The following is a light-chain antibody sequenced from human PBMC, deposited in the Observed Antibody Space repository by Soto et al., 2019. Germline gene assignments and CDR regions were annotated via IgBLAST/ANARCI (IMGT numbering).Light chain of an antibody. CDR2: DAS. Sequence: EIVMTQSPGTLSLSPGERATLSCRASQTVSSNYLAWCQQRPGQAPRLLIYDASSRPPGIPDRFSGSGSGTDFTLTISRLEPEDFAVYYCQQSATFGPGTKVDI. CDR3: QQSAT. CDR1: QTVSSNY. V-gene: IGKV3-20*01. J-gene: IGKJ3*01.